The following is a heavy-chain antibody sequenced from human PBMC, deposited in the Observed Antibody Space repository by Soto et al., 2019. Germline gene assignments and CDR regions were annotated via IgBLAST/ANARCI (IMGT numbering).Heavy chain of an antibody. J-gene: IGHJ5*02. CDR2: INHSGST. Sequence: SETLSLTCAVYGGSFSGYYWSWIRQPPGKGLEWIGEINHSGSTNYNPSLKSRVTISVDTSKNQFSLKLSSVTAADTAVYYCARAKTAMAPWGQGTLVTVSS. CDR3: ARAKTAMAP. V-gene: IGHV4-34*01. D-gene: IGHD5-18*01. CDR1: GGSFSGYY.